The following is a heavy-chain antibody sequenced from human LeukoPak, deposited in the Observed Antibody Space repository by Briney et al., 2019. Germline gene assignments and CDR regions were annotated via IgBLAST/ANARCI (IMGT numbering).Heavy chain of an antibody. J-gene: IGHJ4*02. V-gene: IGHV3-48*04. Sequence: PGGSLRLSCAASGFTFSSFHMNWVRQAPGRGLEWVSYISSSDSNIYYADSVKGRFTISRDNAKNSLYLQMNSLRAEDTAVYYCARSFVYGGVDYWGQGTLVTVSS. CDR3: ARSFVYGGVDY. CDR2: ISSSDSNI. CDR1: GFTFSSFH. D-gene: IGHD3-16*01.